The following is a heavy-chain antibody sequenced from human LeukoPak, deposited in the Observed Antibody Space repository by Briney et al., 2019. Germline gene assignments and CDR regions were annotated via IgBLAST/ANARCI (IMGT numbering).Heavy chain of an antibody. CDR2: ISYDGSNK. CDR3: ARVCGGDCYRSFEY. D-gene: IGHD2-21*01. Sequence: PGGSLRLSCAASGFTFSSYGMHWVRQAPGKGLEWVAVISYDGSNKYYADSVKGRFTISRDNSKNTLYLQMNSLRAEDTAVYYCARVCGGDCYRSFEYWGQGTLVTVSS. J-gene: IGHJ4*02. V-gene: IGHV3-30*03. CDR1: GFTFSSYG.